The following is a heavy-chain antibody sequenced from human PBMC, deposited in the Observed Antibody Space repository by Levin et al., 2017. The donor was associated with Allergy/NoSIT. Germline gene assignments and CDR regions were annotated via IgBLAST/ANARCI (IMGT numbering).Heavy chain of an antibody. Sequence: PGGSLRLSCAASGFTFSSYGMHWVRQAPGKGLEWVAVIWYDGSNKYYADSVKGRFTISRDNSKNTLYLQMNSLRAEDTAVYYCAREIVVVTEIRYYYYGMDVWGQGTTVTVSS. CDR2: IWYDGSNK. J-gene: IGHJ6*02. D-gene: IGHD3-22*01. CDR1: GFTFSSYG. V-gene: IGHV3-33*01. CDR3: AREIVVVTEIRYYYYGMDV.